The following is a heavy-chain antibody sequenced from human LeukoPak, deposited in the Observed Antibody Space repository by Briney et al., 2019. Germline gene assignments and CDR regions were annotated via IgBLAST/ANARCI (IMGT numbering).Heavy chain of an antibody. CDR3: AREGSRIAAAGTGGEYYYYGMDV. CDR1: GGSISSYY. D-gene: IGHD6-13*01. CDR2: IYTSGST. J-gene: IGHJ6*02. V-gene: IGHV4-4*07. Sequence: SETLSLTCTVSGGSISSYYWSWIRQPAGKGLEWIGRIYTSGSTNYNPSLKSRVTMSVDTSKNQFSLKLSSVTAADTAVYYCAREGSRIAAAGTGGEYYYYGMDVWGQGTTVTVSS.